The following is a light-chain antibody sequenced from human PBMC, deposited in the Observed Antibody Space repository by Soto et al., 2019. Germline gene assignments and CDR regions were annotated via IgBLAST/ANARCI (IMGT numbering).Light chain of an antibody. CDR2: LGS. CDR3: AQGHNTPFT. CDR1: RSLLRSNGYNY. J-gene: IGKJ4*01. V-gene: IGKV2-28*01. Sequence: DVVMTQSPLSLPVTPGEPASISCRSSRSLLRSNGYNYLNWYLQKPGQSPQLLIYLGSNRASGVPDRFSGSGSGTDFTLKISSVEAEDVGVYYCAQGHNTPFTFGGGTKVDIK.